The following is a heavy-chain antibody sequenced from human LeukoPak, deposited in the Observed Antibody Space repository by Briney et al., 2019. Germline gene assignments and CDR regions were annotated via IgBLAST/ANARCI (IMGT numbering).Heavy chain of an antibody. D-gene: IGHD2-2*01. Sequence: SGPTLVKPTQTLTLTCSFSGFSLTGTGVGVAWIRQPPGKALECLALIFWDDEKWFSPSLESRLTITKDTSKNQVVLTMTNMDPVDTATYYCAHIERYQLLYDAFDIWGQGTMVTVSS. CDR2: IFWDDEK. CDR1: GFSLTGTGVG. J-gene: IGHJ3*02. CDR3: AHIERYQLLYDAFDI. V-gene: IGHV2-5*02.